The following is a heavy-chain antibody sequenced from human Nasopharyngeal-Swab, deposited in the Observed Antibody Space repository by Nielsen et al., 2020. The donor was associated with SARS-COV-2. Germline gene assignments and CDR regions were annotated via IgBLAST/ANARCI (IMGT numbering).Heavy chain of an antibody. D-gene: IGHD3-3*01. CDR3: ASSAPYYDFWSGYRQPYGMDV. V-gene: IGHV3-33*01. Sequence: GESMKISCAASGSTFSSYSLHWVRQAPGKGLGWVAVIWYDGSTKYYADFVKGRFTISRDNSKNTLYLQMNSLRAEDTAVYYCASSAPYYDFWSGYRQPYGMDVWGQGTTVTVSS. J-gene: IGHJ6*02. CDR1: GSTFSSYS. CDR2: IWYDGSTK.